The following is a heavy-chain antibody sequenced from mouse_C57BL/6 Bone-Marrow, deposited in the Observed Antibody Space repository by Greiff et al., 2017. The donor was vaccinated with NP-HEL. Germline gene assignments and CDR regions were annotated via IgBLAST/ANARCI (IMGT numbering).Heavy chain of an antibody. V-gene: IGHV1-50*01. CDR1: GYTFTSYW. J-gene: IGHJ4*01. Sequence: QVQLQQPGAELVKPGASVKLSCKASGYTFTSYWMQWVKQRPGQGLEWIGEIDPSDSDTNYNQKFKGKATLTVDTSSSTAYMQLSSLTSEDSAVYYCARCSMDYWGQGTSVTVSS. CDR3: ARCSMDY. CDR2: IDPSDSDT.